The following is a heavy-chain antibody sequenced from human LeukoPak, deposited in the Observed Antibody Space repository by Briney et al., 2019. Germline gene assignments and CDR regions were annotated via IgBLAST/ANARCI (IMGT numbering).Heavy chain of an antibody. J-gene: IGHJ4*02. V-gene: IGHV4-34*01. D-gene: IGHD3-22*01. CDR2: INHSGST. CDR1: GGSFSGYY. CDR3: ATSGYYDSSGPGFDY. Sequence: PSETLSLTCAVYGGSFSGYYWSWIRQPPGKGLEWIGEINHSGSTNYNPSLKSRVTISVDTSKNQFSLKLSSVTAADTAVYYCATSGYYDSSGPGFDYWGQGTLVTVSS.